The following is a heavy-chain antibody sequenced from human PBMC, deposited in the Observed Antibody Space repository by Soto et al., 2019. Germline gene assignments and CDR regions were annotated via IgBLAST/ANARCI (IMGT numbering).Heavy chain of an antibody. D-gene: IGHD6-6*01. CDR1: GGTFSSYG. CDR3: ARDKQQLVPYYGLDV. Sequence: QVQLVQSGAAVKKPGSSVKVSCKASGGTFSSYGISWVRQAPGQGLEWMGGIIPIFGTANYAQKFQGRVTITADESTSTAYMTLSSLRSEDTAVYYCARDKQQLVPYYGLDVWGQGTTVTVSS. J-gene: IGHJ6*01. V-gene: IGHV1-69*12. CDR2: IIPIFGTA.